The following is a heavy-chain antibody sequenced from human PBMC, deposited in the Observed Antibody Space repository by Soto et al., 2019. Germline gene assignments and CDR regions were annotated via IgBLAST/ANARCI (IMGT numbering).Heavy chain of an antibody. J-gene: IGHJ6*02. CDR1: GGSISSGGYY. D-gene: IGHD2-21*01. CDR3: AASCVGCGGFNYYGMDV. Sequence: PSETLSLTCTVSGGSISSGGYYWSWIRQHPGKGLEWIGYIYYSGSTYYNPSLKSRVTISVDTSKNQFSLKLSSVTAADTAVYYCAASCVGCGGFNYYGMDVWGHGTTVTVSS. V-gene: IGHV4-31*03. CDR2: IYYSGST.